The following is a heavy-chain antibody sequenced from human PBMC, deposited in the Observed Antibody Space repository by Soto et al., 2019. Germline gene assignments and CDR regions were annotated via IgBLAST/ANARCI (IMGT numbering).Heavy chain of an antibody. J-gene: IGHJ5*02. CDR1: GFTFSSYS. Sequence: EVQLVESGGGLVQTGGSLRLSCAASGFTFSSYSMNWVRQAPGKGLEWVSYISSSSSTIYYADSVKGRFTISRDNAKNSLYLQMNSLRAEDTAVYYCARTRTIVLVPGVIYNWFDPWGQGTLVTVSS. CDR2: ISSSSSTI. CDR3: ARTRTIVLVPGVIYNWFDP. D-gene: IGHD2-2*01. V-gene: IGHV3-48*04.